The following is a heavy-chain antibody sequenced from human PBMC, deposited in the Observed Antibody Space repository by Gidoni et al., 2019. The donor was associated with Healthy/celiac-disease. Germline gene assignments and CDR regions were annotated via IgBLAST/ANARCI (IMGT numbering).Heavy chain of an antibody. J-gene: IGHJ4*02. CDR1: GGSISSYY. D-gene: IGHD3-16*01. CDR2: IYYSGST. Sequence: QVQLQESGPGLVKPSETLSLTCTVSGGSISSYYWSWIRQPPGKGLEWIGYIYYSGSTNYMPSLKSRVTISVDTSKNQFSLNLSSVTAADTAVYYCARGYDYVWGSYPAFDYWGQGTLVTVSS. CDR3: ARGYDYVWGSYPAFDY. V-gene: IGHV4-59*01.